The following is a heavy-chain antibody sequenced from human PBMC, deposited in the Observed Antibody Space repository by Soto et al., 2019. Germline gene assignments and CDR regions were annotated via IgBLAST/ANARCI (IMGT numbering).Heavy chain of an antibody. V-gene: IGHV3-23*01. CDR3: ARDIETCGWGTLQH. Sequence: EVQVLESGGGLVQPGGSLRLSCAGSGFTFSSYAMSWVRQAPGKGLEWVSAISGSGDSTYYADSVKGRFTISRDNSKNPLDLQMNSLRPEDTAVYYCARDIETCGWGTLQHWGQGTLVTVSS. CDR2: ISGSGDST. CDR1: GFTFSSYA. J-gene: IGHJ1*01. D-gene: IGHD6-19*01.